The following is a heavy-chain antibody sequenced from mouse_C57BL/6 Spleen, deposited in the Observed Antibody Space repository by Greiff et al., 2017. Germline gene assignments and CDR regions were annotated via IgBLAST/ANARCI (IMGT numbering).Heavy chain of an antibody. V-gene: IGHV1-69*01. Sequence: QVQLQQPGAELVMPGASVKLSCKASGYTFTSYWMHWVKQRPGQGLEWIGEIDPSDSYTNYNQKFKGKSTLTVDKSSSTAYMQLSSLTSEDSAVYYCARYDYGDVSYWYFDVWGTGTTVTVSS. J-gene: IGHJ1*03. CDR1: GYTFTSYW. CDR3: ARYDYGDVSYWYFDV. D-gene: IGHD2-4*01. CDR2: IDPSDSYT.